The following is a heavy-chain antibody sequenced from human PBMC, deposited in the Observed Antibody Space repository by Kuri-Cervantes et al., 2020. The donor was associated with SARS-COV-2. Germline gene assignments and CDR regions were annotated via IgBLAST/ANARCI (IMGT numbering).Heavy chain of an antibody. V-gene: IGHV4-39*01. CDR1: GGSISSGGLY. D-gene: IGHD2-15*01. CDR3: ARGLGRYCSGGSCYSLYYYYYMDV. J-gene: IGHJ6*03. CDR2: IYYSGSTYSGST. Sequence: ESLKISCSVSGGSISSGGLYWGWIRQPPGKGLKWLGSIYYSGSTYSGSTYYNPSLKSRVTISADTSKNQFSLKLSSVTAADTAVYYCARGLGRYCSGGSCYSLYYYYYMDVWGKGTTVTVSS.